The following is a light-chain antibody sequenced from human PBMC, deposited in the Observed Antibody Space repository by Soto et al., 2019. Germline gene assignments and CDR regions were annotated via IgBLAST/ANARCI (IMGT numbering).Light chain of an antibody. CDR1: QSVSSR. J-gene: IGKJ1*01. V-gene: IGKV3-15*01. CDR3: HQYNNFWT. CDR2: GAS. Sequence: EIVMTQSPATLSVSPGERVTLSCRASQSVSSRLAWYPQKPGQSPRLLIYGASTRATGIPARFSGSGSGTEFTLTISSLQSEDFGLYYCHQYNNFWTFGQGTKVEIK.